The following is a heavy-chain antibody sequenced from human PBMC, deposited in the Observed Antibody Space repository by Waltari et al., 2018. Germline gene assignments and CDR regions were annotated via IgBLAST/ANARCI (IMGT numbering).Heavy chain of an antibody. V-gene: IGHV4-61*02. D-gene: IGHD1-7*01. J-gene: IGHJ1*01. Sequence: QVQLQESGPGLVKPTHTLSLTCTVSGEPISDDVSRWTSWTWIRQSAGKGLEWIGHIYSSGAVDSNPALRSRVTISLDTPKGHFTLILTSVTAADTAVYYCANRGVGNYFKYFRLWSPGTLVTVSS. CDR3: ANRGVGNYFKYFRL. CDR1: GEPISDDVSRWTS. CDR2: IYSSGAV.